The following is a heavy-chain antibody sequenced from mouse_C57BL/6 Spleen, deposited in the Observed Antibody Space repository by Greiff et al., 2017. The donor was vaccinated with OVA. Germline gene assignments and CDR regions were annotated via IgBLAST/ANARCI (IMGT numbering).Heavy chain of an antibody. CDR1: GFSFTSYG. D-gene: IGHD2-14*01. V-gene: IGHV2-3*01. CDR2: IWGDGST. CDR3: AKIGGRSYAMDY. Sequence: VLLVESGPGLVAPSQCLSITCTVSGFSFTSYGVSWVRQPPGKGLEWLGVIWGDGSTNYYSALMARLSISKDNSKGQVFLKLNSLQTDDTATYYCAKIGGRSYAMDYWGQGTSVTVSS. J-gene: IGHJ4*01.